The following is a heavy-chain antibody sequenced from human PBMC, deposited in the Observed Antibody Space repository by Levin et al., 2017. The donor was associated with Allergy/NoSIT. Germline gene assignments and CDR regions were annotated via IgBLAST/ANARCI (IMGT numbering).Heavy chain of an antibody. V-gene: IGHV3-30*18. J-gene: IGHJ3*02. Sequence: QPGGSLRLSCVVSGFAFSSYAMHWVRQAPGKGLEWVADISDDGSKKYYADSVKGRFTISRDNFKNTLFLQMNSLRVEDTAVYYCAKVRRELVIATDAFDIWGPGTLVTVSS. D-gene: IGHD3-9*01. CDR1: GFAFSSYA. CDR2: ISDDGSKK. CDR3: AKVRRELVIATDAFDI.